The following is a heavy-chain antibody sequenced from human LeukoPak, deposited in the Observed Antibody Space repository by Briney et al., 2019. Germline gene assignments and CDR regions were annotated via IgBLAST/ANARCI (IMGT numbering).Heavy chain of an antibody. CDR1: GFNFSSYW. V-gene: IGHV3-7*01. D-gene: IGHD1-26*01. Sequence: PGGSLRLSCAASGFNFSSYWMSWVRQAPGKGLEWVANIKQDGSEKYYVDSVKGRFTISRDNAKNSLYLQMNSLRAEDTAVYHCARVRSFVGWYYFDYWGQGTLVTVSS. J-gene: IGHJ4*02. CDR3: ARVRSFVGWYYFDY. CDR2: IKQDGSEK.